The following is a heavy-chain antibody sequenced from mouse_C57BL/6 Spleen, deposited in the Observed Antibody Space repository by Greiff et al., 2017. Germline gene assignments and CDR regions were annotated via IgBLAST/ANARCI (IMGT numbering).Heavy chain of an antibody. D-gene: IGHD2-4*01. CDR3: ARSRIYYDYDVYFDY. J-gene: IGHJ2*01. CDR1: GYSFTDYN. Sequence: HLVESGPELVKPGASVKISCKASGYSFTDYNMNWVKQSNGKSLEWIGVINPNYGTTSYNQKFKGKATLTVDQSSSTAYMQLNSLTSEDSAVYYCARSRIYYDYDVYFDYWGQGTTLTVSS. CDR2: INPNYGTT. V-gene: IGHV1-39*01.